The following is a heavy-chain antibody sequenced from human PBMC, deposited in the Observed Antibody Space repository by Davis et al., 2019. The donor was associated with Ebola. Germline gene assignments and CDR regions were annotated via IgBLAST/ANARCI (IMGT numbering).Heavy chain of an antibody. V-gene: IGHV3-33*01. CDR1: GFTFSSYG. Sequence: GESLKISCAASGFTFSSYGMHWVRQAPGKGLEWVAVIWYDGSNKYYADSVKGRFTISRDNSKNTLYLQMNSLRAEDTAVYYCARGAPSGYDYHYYYGMDVWGQGTTVTVSS. CDR2: IWYDGSNK. J-gene: IGHJ6*02. D-gene: IGHD5-12*01. CDR3: ARGAPSGYDYHYYYGMDV.